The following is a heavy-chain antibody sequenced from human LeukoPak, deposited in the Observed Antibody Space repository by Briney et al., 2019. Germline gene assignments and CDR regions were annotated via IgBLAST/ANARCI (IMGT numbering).Heavy chain of an antibody. CDR2: IIEGGDVK. V-gene: IGHV3-7*01. Sequence: GGSLRLSCAASGFTFSAYWMTWVRQAPGKGLAWVANIIEGGDVKYYADSVKGRFTISRDNTKNSLYLQMTGLRADDTAVYYCARVGKNGWDFDHWGQGILVTVSS. CDR3: ARVGKNGWDFDH. CDR1: GFTFSAYW. D-gene: IGHD6-19*01. J-gene: IGHJ4*02.